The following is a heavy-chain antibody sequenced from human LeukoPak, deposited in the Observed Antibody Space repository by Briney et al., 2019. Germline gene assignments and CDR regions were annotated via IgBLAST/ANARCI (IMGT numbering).Heavy chain of an antibody. CDR1: GGYISSYY. V-gene: IGHV4-4*07. D-gene: IGHD2/OR15-2a*01. Sequence: SETLSLTCSVSGGYISSYYWSWIRQPAGKGLESIGHISTSGSTNYNPSLKSRVTMSVDTSKNQFSLKLSSVTAADTAVYYCARITPQPRTFEDYWGQGTLVTVSS. J-gene: IGHJ4*02. CDR2: ISTSGST. CDR3: ARITPQPRTFEDY.